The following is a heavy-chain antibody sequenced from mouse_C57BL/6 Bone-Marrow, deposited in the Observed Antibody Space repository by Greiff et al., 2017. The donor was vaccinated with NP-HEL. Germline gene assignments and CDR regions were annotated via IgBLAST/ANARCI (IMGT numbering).Heavy chain of an antibody. CDR1: GFTFSDYG. CDR3: ARQGFTTVVAAPMDY. D-gene: IGHD1-1*01. CDR2: ISNLAYSI. J-gene: IGHJ4*01. Sequence: DVHLVESGGGLVQPGGSLKLSCAASGFTFSDYGMAWVRQAPRKGPEWVAFISNLAYSIYYADTVTGRFTISRENAKNTLYLEMSSLRSEDTAMYYCARQGFTTVVAAPMDYWGQGTSVTVSS. V-gene: IGHV5-15*01.